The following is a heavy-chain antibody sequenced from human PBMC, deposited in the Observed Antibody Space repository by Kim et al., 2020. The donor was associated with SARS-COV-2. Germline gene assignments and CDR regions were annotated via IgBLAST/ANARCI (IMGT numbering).Heavy chain of an antibody. CDR1: GYTFTSYD. D-gene: IGHD4-17*01. CDR2: MNPNSGNT. J-gene: IGHJ3*02. V-gene: IGHV1-8*01. Sequence: ASVKVSCKASGYTFTSYDINWVRQATGQGLEWMGWMNPNSGNTGYAQKFQGRVTMTRNTSISTAYMELSSLRSEDTAVYYCARGGNDYGDYGEILDAFDIWGQGTMVTVSS. CDR3: ARGGNDYGDYGEILDAFDI.